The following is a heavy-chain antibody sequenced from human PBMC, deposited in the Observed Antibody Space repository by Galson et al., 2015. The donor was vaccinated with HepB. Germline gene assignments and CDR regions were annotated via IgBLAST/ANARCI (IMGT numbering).Heavy chain of an antibody. V-gene: IGHV3-9*01. J-gene: IGHJ6*02. Sequence: SLRLSCAASGFTFDDYAMHWVRQAPGKGLEWVSGISWNSGSIAYVGSVKGRFTISRDNAKNSLYLQMNSLRTEDTAVYYCAKDKSKIYYYYYGMDGWGQGTAVTVSS. CDR1: GFTFDDYA. CDR3: AKDKSKIYYYYYGMDG. D-gene: IGHD5/OR15-5a*01. CDR2: ISWNSGSI.